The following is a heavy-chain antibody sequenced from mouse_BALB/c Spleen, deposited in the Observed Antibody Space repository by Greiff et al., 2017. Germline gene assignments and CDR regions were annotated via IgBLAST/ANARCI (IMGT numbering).Heavy chain of an antibody. CDR2: ILPGSGST. V-gene: IGHV1-9*01. CDR1: GYTFSSYW. Sequence: QVQLQQSGAELMKPGASVKISCKATGYTFSSYWIEWVKQRPGHGLEWIGEILPGSGSTNYNEKFKGKATFTADTSSNTAYMQLSSLTSEDSAVYYCARPITTVKGWYFDAWGAGTTVTVSS. CDR3: ARPITTVKGWYFDA. J-gene: IGHJ1*01. D-gene: IGHD1-1*01.